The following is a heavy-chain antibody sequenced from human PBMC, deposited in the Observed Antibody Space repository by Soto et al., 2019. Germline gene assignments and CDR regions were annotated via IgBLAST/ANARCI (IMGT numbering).Heavy chain of an antibody. CDR1: GDSISSGGYY. Sequence: PSETLSLTCTVSGDSISSGGYYWSWIRQHPGKGLEWIGYIYYSGSTYYNPSLKSRVTISVDTSKNQFSLKLSSVTAADTAVYYCARKFTVTTGFDYWGQGTLVTVSS. CDR2: IYYSGST. CDR3: ARKFTVTTGFDY. V-gene: IGHV4-31*03. D-gene: IGHD4-4*01. J-gene: IGHJ4*02.